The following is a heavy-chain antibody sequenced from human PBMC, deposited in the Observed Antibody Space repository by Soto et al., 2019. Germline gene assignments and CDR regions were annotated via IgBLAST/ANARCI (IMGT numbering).Heavy chain of an antibody. CDR2: IYYTGNT. CDR1: GASISSGDYY. Sequence: SETLSLTCTVSGASISSGDYYWSWIRQPPGKGLEWIGYIYYTGNTVFNPSLKSRVSISVDTSKNQFSLKLNPVTAADTAVYYCARDSFTAPRHCGMDVWGQGTTVIVSS. CDR3: ARDSFTAPRHCGMDV. D-gene: IGHD2-21*02. J-gene: IGHJ6*02. V-gene: IGHV4-30-4*01.